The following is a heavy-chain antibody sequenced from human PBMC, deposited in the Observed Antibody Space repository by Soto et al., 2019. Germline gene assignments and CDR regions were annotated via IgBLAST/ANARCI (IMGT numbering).Heavy chain of an antibody. CDR1: GFTFSSYS. J-gene: IGHJ4*02. CDR2: ISSSSSTI. D-gene: IGHD2-8*01. V-gene: IGHV3-48*02. Sequence: GGSLRLSCAASGFTFSSYSMNWVRQSPGKGLEWVSYISSSSSTIYYADSVKGRFTISRDNAKNSLYLQMNSLRDEDTAVYYCARETIVLMVYGIDYWGQGTLVTVSS. CDR3: ARETIVLMVYGIDY.